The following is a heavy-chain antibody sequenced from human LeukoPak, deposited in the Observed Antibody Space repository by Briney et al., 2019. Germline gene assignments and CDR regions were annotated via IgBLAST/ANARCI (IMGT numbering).Heavy chain of an antibody. Sequence: ASVKVSCKVSGYTLTELSMHWVRQAPGKGLEWMGGFDPEDGETIYAQKFQGRVTMTEDTPTDTAYMELSSLRSEDTAVYYCATCSSTSCYRRNAFDIWGQGTMVTVSS. CDR2: FDPEDGET. CDR3: ATCSSTSCYRRNAFDI. V-gene: IGHV1-24*01. J-gene: IGHJ3*02. CDR1: GYTLTELS. D-gene: IGHD2-2*01.